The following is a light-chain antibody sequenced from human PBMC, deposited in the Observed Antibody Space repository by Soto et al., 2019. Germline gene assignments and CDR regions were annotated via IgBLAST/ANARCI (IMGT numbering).Light chain of an antibody. CDR1: QSVSSS. CDR2: GAS. CDR3: QQYNNWWT. J-gene: IGKJ1*01. Sequence: EIVMTQSPATLSVSPGERVTLSCRASQSVSSSLAWYQQKPGQAPRLLIYGASTRAIGIPGRFSGSGSETEFTLTISSLKSEEFAVYYCQQYNNWWTFGKGTKVETK. V-gene: IGKV3-15*01.